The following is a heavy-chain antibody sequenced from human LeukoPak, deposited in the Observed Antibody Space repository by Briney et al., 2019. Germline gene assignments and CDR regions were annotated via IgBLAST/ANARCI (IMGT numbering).Heavy chain of an antibody. V-gene: IGHV1-69*05. Sequence: SVKVSCKASGGTFSSYAISWVRQAPGQGLEWMGGIIPIFGTANYAQKFQGRVTITTDESTSTAYMELSSLRSEDTAVYYCARDRLDKSSSSVNAFDIWGQGTMVTVSS. CDR1: GGTFSSYA. D-gene: IGHD6-6*01. J-gene: IGHJ3*02. CDR3: ARDRLDKSSSSVNAFDI. CDR2: IIPIFGTA.